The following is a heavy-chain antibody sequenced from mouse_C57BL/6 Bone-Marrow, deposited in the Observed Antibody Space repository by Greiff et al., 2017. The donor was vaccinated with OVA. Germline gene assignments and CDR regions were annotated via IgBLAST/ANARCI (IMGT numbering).Heavy chain of an antibody. Sequence: VQLQQSGTELVKPGASVKLSCKASGYTFTSYWMHWVKQRPGQGLEWIGNINPSNGGTNYNEKFKSKATLTVDKSSSTAYMQLSSLTSEDAAVYYCARCEVGSSLAWFADWGQGTLVTVSA. CDR3: ARCEVGSSLAWFAD. V-gene: IGHV1-53*01. D-gene: IGHD1-1*01. CDR1: GYTFTSYW. J-gene: IGHJ3*01. CDR2: INPSNGGT.